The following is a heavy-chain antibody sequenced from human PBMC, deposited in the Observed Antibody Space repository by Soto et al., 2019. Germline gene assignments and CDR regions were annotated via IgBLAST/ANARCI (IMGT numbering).Heavy chain of an antibody. D-gene: IGHD5-18*01. V-gene: IGHV2-5*02. CDR2: IYWDDDE. CDR3: ALSVDTHMALDY. J-gene: IGHJ4*02. CDR1: GFSLSTRGVG. Sequence: SGPTLVNPTQTLTLTCTFSGFSLSTRGVGVGWIRQPPGKALEWLALIYWDDDERYSPSLKSRLTITKDTSKNQVVLTMTNMDPVDTATYYFALSVDTHMALDYWGQGTLVNVSS.